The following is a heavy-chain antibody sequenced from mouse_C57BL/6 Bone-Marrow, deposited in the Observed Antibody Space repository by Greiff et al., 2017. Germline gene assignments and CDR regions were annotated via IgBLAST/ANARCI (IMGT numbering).Heavy chain of an antibody. CDR1: GYTFTSYG. J-gene: IGHJ1*03. CDR2: IYPRSGNT. D-gene: IGHD1-1*01. V-gene: IGHV1-81*01. Sequence: QVQLQQSGAELARPGASVKLSCKASGYTFTSYGISWVKQRTGQGLEWIGEIYPRSGNTYYNEKFKGKATLTADKSSRTAYMELRSLTSEDSAVYFCAKSYGSSWYFDVWGTGTTVTVSS. CDR3: AKSYGSSWYFDV.